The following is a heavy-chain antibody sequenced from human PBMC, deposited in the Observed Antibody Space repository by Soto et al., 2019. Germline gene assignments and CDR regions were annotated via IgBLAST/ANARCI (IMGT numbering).Heavy chain of an antibody. CDR3: ARPAMAQDAFDI. Sequence: QVQLAQSGAEVKKPGASVKVSCKASGYTFTSYGISGVRQAPGQGLEWMGWISAYSGKTNYAQKLQGRATMTTDTSTSAAYIELRSLRSVDTAVFYCARPAMAQDAFDIWGQGTMVTVSS. CDR1: GYTFTSYG. J-gene: IGHJ3*02. CDR2: ISAYSGKT. D-gene: IGHD2-2*01. V-gene: IGHV1-18*01.